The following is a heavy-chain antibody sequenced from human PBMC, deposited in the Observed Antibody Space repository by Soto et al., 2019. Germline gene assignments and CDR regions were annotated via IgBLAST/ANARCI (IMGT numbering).Heavy chain of an antibody. CDR2: INHSGST. V-gene: IGHV4-34*01. D-gene: IGHD3-10*01. Sequence: PSETLSLTCAVYGGSFSGYYWSWIRQPQGKGLEWIGEINHSGSTNYNPSLKSRVTISVDTSKNQFSLKLSSVTAADTAVYYCERAPIWFGAYYYMDVWGKGTTVTVSS. CDR1: GGSFSGYY. J-gene: IGHJ6*03. CDR3: ERAPIWFGAYYYMDV.